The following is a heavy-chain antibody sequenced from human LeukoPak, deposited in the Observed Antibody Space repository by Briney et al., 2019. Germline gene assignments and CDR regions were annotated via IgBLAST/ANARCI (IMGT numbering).Heavy chain of an antibody. J-gene: IGHJ4*02. CDR2: INHSGST. CDR1: GGSFSGYY. V-gene: IGHV4-34*01. D-gene: IGHD1-26*01. Sequence: SETLSLTCAVYGGSFSGYYWSWIRQPPGKGLEWIGEINHSGSTNYNPSLKSRVTMSVDTSKNQFSLKLSSVTAADTAVYYCARTYSGSYLDYWGQGTLVTVSS. CDR3: ARTYSGSYLDY.